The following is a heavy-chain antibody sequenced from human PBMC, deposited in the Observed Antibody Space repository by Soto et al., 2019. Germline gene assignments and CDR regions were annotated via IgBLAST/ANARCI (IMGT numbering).Heavy chain of an antibody. Sequence: ASVKVSCKASGYTLTLYYMHWVRQAPGQGLEWMGTINPSGGTTSYAQRFQGRVTMTRDTSTSTVYMELSSLRSEDTAVYYCARYADYPPFLDYWGQGTLVTVSS. D-gene: IGHD4-17*01. J-gene: IGHJ4*02. V-gene: IGHV1-46*01. CDR3: ARYADYPPFLDY. CDR2: INPSGGTT. CDR1: GYTLTLYY.